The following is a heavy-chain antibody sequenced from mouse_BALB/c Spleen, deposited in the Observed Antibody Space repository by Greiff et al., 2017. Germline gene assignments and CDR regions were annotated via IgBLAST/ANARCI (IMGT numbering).Heavy chain of an antibody. CDR2: ISYSGST. CDR3: ARYYGSSLYYAMDY. CDR1: GDSITSGY. D-gene: IGHD1-1*01. J-gene: IGHJ4*01. V-gene: IGHV3-8*02. Sequence: EVMLVESGPSLVKPSQTLSLTCSVTGDSITSGYWNWIRKFPGNKLEYMGYISYSGSTYYIPSLKSRISITRDTSKNQYYLQLNSVTTEDTATYYCARYYGSSLYYAMDYWGQGTSVTVSS.